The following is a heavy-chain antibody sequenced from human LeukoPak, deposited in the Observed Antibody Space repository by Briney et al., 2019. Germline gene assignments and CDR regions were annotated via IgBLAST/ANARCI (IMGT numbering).Heavy chain of an antibody. D-gene: IGHD3-22*01. V-gene: IGHV4-38-2*01. Sequence: SETLSLTCVVSGYSINGGYYWGWIRQSPGKGLEWIGTISHSGSVYYNPSLKSRLTLSVDPPKNQFSLKLKSVTAGDTAVYFCARMGVAHYYDSSTYFPVAFDVWGQGTMVTVSS. CDR1: GYSINGGYY. CDR3: ARMGVAHYYDSSTYFPVAFDV. CDR2: ISHSGSV. J-gene: IGHJ3*01.